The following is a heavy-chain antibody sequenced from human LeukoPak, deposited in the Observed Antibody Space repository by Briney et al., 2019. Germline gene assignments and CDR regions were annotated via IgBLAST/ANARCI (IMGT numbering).Heavy chain of an antibody. V-gene: IGHV3-30-3*01. CDR2: ISYDGSKK. J-gene: IGHJ3*02. CDR3: ARGGRFGERAAFDI. Sequence: GESLRLSCAASGFTFSSYDIHWVRQAPGKGLEWVAVISYDGSKKYYADSVKGRFSISRDNSKNTLYLQMNSLSSEDTAVYYCARGGRFGERAAFDIWGQGTMVTVSS. D-gene: IGHD3-10*01. CDR1: GFTFSSYD.